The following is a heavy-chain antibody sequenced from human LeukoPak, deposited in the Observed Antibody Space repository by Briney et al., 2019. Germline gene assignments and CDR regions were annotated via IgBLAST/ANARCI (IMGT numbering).Heavy chain of an antibody. CDR1: GFIFSSYA. J-gene: IGHJ4*02. CDR2: ISSSSSYI. Sequence: RTGGSLRLSCAASGFIFSSYAMNWVRQAPGKGLEWVSSISSSSSYIYYADSVKGRFTISRDNAKNSLYLQMNSLRAEDTAVYYCASDLYSGSSSGIDYWGQGTLVTVSS. V-gene: IGHV3-21*01. D-gene: IGHD1-26*01. CDR3: ASDLYSGSSSGIDY.